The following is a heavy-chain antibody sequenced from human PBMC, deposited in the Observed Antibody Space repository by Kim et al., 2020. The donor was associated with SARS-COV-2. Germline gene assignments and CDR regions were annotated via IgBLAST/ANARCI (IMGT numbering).Heavy chain of an antibody. Sequence: GGSLRLSCAASGFTFGTYIMSWVRQTPRKGLEWVSSITGGGITFYADSVTGRFTISRENPKNTLHLHMNSLRVEDTALYYCVSRGVNSMDYFDYWGQGSLVTVSS. CDR3: VSRGVNSMDYFDY. J-gene: IGHJ4*02. CDR1: GFTFGTYI. V-gene: IGHV3-23*01. CDR2: ITGGGIT. D-gene: IGHD2-21*01.